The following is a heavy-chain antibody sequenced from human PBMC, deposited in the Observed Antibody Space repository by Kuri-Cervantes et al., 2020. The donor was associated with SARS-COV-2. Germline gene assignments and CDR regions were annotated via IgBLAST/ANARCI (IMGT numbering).Heavy chain of an antibody. CDR3: ARDYPLRWPFWNYYYYMDV. D-gene: IGHD4-23*01. J-gene: IGHJ6*03. CDR1: GFTFSSYW. CDR2: IKQDGSEK. V-gene: IGHV3-7*01. Sequence: GGSLRLSCAASGFTFSSYWMSWVRQAPGKGLEWVANIKQDGSEKYYVDSVKGRFTISRANAKNSLYLQMNSLRAEDTAVYYCARDYPLRWPFWNYYYYMDVWGKGTTVTVSS.